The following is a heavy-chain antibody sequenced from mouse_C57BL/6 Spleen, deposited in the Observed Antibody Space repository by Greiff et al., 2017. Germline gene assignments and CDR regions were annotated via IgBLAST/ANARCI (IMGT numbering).Heavy chain of an antibody. Sequence: QVQLQQPGTELVKPGASVKLSCKASGYTFTSYWMHWVKQRPGQGLEWIGNINPSNGGTNYNEKFKSKATMTVDKASSTAYMQLSSLTAEDSAVYYCAREEGGLWFAYWGQWTLVTVSA. CDR3: AREEGGLWFAY. CDR1: GYTFTSYW. CDR2: INPSNGGT. J-gene: IGHJ3*01. D-gene: IGHD3-3*01. V-gene: IGHV1-53*01.